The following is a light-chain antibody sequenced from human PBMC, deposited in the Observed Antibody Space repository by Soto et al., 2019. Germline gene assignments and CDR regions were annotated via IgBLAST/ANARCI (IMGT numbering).Light chain of an antibody. V-gene: IGLV2-23*03. Sequence: QSVLTQPASVSGSPGQSITISCTGTSSDVGSYNLVSWYQQHPGKPPKLMIYEGSKRPSGVSTRFSGSKSGNAASLTISGLQAEDEADYYCCSYAGSSTFVVFGGGTKVTVL. CDR1: SSDVGSYNL. CDR2: EGS. CDR3: CSYAGSSTFVV. J-gene: IGLJ2*01.